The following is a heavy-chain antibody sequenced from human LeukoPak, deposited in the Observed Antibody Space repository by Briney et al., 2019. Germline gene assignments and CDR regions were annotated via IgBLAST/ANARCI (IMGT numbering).Heavy chain of an antibody. D-gene: IGHD3-10*01. Sequence: GSSVQVSCKASGGTFSSYAISWVRQAPGQGREWMGGIIPIFGTANYAQKFQGRVTITADESTSTAYMELSSMRSEDTAVYYCTYYYGSGSYYMPRGDYYYYMDVWGKGTTVTISS. V-gene: IGHV1-69*13. CDR1: GGTFSSYA. J-gene: IGHJ6*03. CDR2: IIPIFGTA. CDR3: TYYYGSGSYYMPRGDYYYYMDV.